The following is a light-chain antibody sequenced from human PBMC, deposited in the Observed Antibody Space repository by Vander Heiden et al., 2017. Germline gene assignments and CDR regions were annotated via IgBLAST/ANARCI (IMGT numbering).Light chain of an antibody. CDR1: QRVIYRANDKNY. CDR2: WAS. Sequence: SVLTQPPACLPVSLGERATITGKASQRVIYRANDKNYLAWYQQKAGQPPKLLIYWASTRESGVPERFSGSGSGTDFTLTISSLQAEDVAVYYCQQYYTTPYTFGQGTKV. V-gene: IGKV4-1*01. CDR3: QQYYTTPYT. J-gene: IGKJ2*01.